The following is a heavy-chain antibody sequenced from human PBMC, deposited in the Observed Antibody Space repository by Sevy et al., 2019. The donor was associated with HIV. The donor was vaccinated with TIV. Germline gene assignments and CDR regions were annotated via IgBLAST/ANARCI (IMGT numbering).Heavy chain of an antibody. Sequence: GGSLRLSCAASGFTFTTYAMHWVRQAPGKGLDWVAFISYDGTDKYYADSVKGRFTISRDSSKNTLSLQMNSLKTEDTAVYYCTTDGSYDSSGYAFDIWGQGTMVTVSS. V-gene: IGHV3-30*04. CDR2: ISYDGTDK. D-gene: IGHD3-22*01. J-gene: IGHJ3*02. CDR1: GFTFTTYA. CDR3: TTDGSYDSSGYAFDI.